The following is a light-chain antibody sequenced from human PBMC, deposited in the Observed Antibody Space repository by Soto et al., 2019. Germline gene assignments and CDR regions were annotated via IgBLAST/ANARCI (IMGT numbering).Light chain of an antibody. CDR1: SSNIGAGYD. CDR3: QSYDSSLSWV. V-gene: IGLV1-40*01. CDR2: GNS. J-gene: IGLJ3*02. Sequence: QSVLTQPPSVSVAPGQRVTISCTGSSSNIGAGYDVHWYQQLPGTALKLLIYGNSNRPSGVPDRFSGSKSGTSASLAITGLQAEDEADYYCQSYDSSLSWVFGRGTKLTVL.